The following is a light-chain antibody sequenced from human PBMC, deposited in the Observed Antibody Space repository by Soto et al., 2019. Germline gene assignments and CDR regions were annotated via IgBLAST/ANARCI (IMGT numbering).Light chain of an antibody. V-gene: IGLV2-11*01. CDR3: CSYAGSFTWL. CDR1: SSDVGNYNY. Sequence: QSALTQPRSVPGSPGQSVTISCTGTSSDVGNYNYVSWYQQYPGKAPKLMIYEVSKRPSGVPDRFSGSKSGNTASLTISGLQTEDEADYYCCSYAGSFTWLFGGGTKLTVL. CDR2: EVS. J-gene: IGLJ3*02.